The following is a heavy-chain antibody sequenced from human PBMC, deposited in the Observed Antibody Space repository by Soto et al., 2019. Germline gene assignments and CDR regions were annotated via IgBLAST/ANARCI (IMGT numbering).Heavy chain of an antibody. V-gene: IGHV3-13*01. Sequence: GGSLRLSCASSGFTFSSYDMHLVRQATGKGLEWVSAIGTAGDTYYPGPVKGRFTISRENAKNSLYLQMNSLRAEDTAVYYCARGSDYYDSSGYPHDAFDIWGQGTMVTVSS. D-gene: IGHD3-22*01. CDR3: ARGSDYYDSSGYPHDAFDI. CDR2: IGTAGDT. J-gene: IGHJ3*02. CDR1: GFTFSSYD.